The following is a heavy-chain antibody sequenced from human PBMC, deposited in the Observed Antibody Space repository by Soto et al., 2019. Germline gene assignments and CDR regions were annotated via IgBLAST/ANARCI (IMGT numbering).Heavy chain of an antibody. Sequence: SETLSLTCAVYGGSFRGYYWRWIRQPPGKGLEWIGEINHSGSTNYNPSLKSRVTISVDTSKNQFSLKLSSVTAADTAVYYCARGLYCSGGSCYFQPFDYWGQGTLVTVSS. CDR1: GGSFRGYY. J-gene: IGHJ4*02. V-gene: IGHV4-34*01. D-gene: IGHD2-15*01. CDR2: INHSGST. CDR3: ARGLYCSGGSCYFQPFDY.